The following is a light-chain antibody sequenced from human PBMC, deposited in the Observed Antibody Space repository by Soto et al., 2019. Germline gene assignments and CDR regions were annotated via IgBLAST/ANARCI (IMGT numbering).Light chain of an antibody. CDR3: GSWDSSLSAYV. J-gene: IGLJ1*01. CDR1: SSNIGDNS. V-gene: IGLV1-51*01. CDR2: DDN. Sequence: QSVLTQPPSVSAAPGQKVTISCSGSSSNIGDNSVSWYQQLPGTAPKLLIYDDNKRPLGIPDRFSGSKSGTSATLGITGFQTGDEADYYCGSWDSSLSAYVFGTGTKVTVL.